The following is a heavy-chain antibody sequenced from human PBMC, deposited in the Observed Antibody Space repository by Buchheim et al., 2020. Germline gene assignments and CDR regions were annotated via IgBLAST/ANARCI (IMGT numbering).Heavy chain of an antibody. CDR1: GFTFSSYG. V-gene: IGHV3-30*03. D-gene: IGHD4-17*01. Sequence: QVQLVESGGGVVQPGRSLRLSCAASGFTFSSYGMHWVRQAPGKGLEWVTVISYYGSNKYYADSVKGRFTISSDNSKKNLYLQMNSLRAEDTAVYYCVRYYGDYSLDYWGQGTL. CDR3: VRYYGDYSLDY. J-gene: IGHJ4*02. CDR2: ISYYGSNK.